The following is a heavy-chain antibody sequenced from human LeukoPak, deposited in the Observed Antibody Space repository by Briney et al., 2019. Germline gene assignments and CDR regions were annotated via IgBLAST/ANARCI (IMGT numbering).Heavy chain of an antibody. Sequence: PGGSLRLSCVASGFTFISSWMTWVRQAPGKGLEWVGRIRSTPDGGATDYAAPVKGRFTISRDDSKNTLYLQMSSLRTEDTAVYYCATDLHFGYCTATSCANYWGQGTLVTVSS. CDR1: GFTFISSW. D-gene: IGHD2-2*03. CDR3: ATDLHFGYCTATSCANY. V-gene: IGHV3-15*01. J-gene: IGHJ4*02. CDR2: IRSTPDGGAT.